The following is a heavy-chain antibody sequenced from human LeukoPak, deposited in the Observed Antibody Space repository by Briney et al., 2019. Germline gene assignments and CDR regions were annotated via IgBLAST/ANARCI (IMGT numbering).Heavy chain of an antibody. V-gene: IGHV3-49*04. Sequence: GRSLRLSCTASGFTFGDYAMTWVRQTPGKGLEWVGFIASETYGGTAEYAASVKGRFIISRDDSKSIAYLQMNSLKTEDTAVYYCTRDQTPYYWGQGTLVTVSS. CDR1: GFTFGDYA. J-gene: IGHJ4*02. CDR2: IASETYGGTA. CDR3: TRDQTPYY.